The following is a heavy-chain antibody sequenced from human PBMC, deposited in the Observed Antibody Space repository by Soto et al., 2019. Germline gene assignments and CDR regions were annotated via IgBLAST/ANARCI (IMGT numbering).Heavy chain of an antibody. J-gene: IGHJ4*02. CDR2: IIPILGIA. CDR3: ARPGYDILTGSSWDYFDY. D-gene: IGHD3-9*01. CDR1: GGTFSSYT. V-gene: IGHV1-69*02. Sequence: PSLKVSCKASGGTFSSYTISWVRQAPGQGLEWMGRIIPILGIANYAQKFQGRVTITADKSTSTAYMELSSLRSEDTAVYYCARPGYDILTGSSWDYFDYWGQGTLVTVSS.